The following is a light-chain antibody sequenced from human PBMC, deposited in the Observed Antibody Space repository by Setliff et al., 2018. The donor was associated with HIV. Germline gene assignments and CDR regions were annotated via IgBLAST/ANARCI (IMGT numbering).Light chain of an antibody. CDR1: SSDVGGYSY. CDR3: SSYAITNTLP. J-gene: IGLJ1*01. CDR2: EVT. Sequence: ALTQPASVSGSPGQSITISCTGTSSDVGGYSYVSWYQQHPGKAPKLIIYEVTNRPSGVSNRFSGSKSGNTASLTISGLQAEDEADYYCSSYAITNTLPFGTGTKV. V-gene: IGLV2-14*01.